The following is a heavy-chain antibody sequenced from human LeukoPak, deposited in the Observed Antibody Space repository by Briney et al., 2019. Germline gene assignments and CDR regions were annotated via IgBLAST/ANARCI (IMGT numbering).Heavy chain of an antibody. CDR2: ISYDGSNK. Sequence: GGSLRLSCAASGFTFSSYAMHWVRQAPGKGLEWVAVISYDGSNKYYADSVKGRFTISRDNSKNTLYLQMNSLRAEDTAVYYCAKDDAFGELLDWGQGTLVTVSS. D-gene: IGHD3-10*01. CDR3: AKDDAFGELLD. V-gene: IGHV3-30-3*01. J-gene: IGHJ4*02. CDR1: GFTFSSYA.